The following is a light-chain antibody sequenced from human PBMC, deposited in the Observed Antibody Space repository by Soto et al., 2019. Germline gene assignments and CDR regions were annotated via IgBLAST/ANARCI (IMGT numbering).Light chain of an antibody. J-gene: IGLJ2*01. V-gene: IGLV2-14*01. CDR1: KFDIGRYNY. CDR3: SSYTSASALAI. CDR2: EVN. Sequence: QSALTQPASVSGSPGQTITISCAGTKFDIGRYNYVSWYRQHPGEAPKLIIFEVNNRPSGISNRFSGSKSGNTASLTISDLQVEDEAHYFCSSYTSASALAIFGGGTKLTVL.